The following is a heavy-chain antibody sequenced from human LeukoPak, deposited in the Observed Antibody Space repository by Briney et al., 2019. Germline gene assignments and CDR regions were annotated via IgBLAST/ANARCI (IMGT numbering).Heavy chain of an antibody. CDR1: GGSISSYY. Sequence: SETLSLTCTVSGGSISSYYWNWIRQPPGKGLEWIGYIYYSGTTNYNPSLKSRVSMSVDTSKNQFSLKLTSVTAADTAVYYCARDRNYGSGNLFDYWGQGTLVTVPS. V-gene: IGHV4-59*12. J-gene: IGHJ4*02. CDR2: IYYSGTT. D-gene: IGHD3-10*01. CDR3: ARDRNYGSGNLFDY.